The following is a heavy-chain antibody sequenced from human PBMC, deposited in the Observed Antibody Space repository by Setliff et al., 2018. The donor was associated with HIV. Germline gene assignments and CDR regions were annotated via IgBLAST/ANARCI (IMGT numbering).Heavy chain of an antibody. CDR1: GYTFTTYD. D-gene: IGHD3-3*01. CDR2: MNPNSGDT. V-gene: IGHV1-8*02. J-gene: IGHJ5*02. Sequence: GASVKVSCKASGYTFTTYDINWVRQATGQGLEWMGWMNPNSGDTGYAQMFQDRITMTRDTSIGTAYLELSNLRSDDTAVYYCARGALRFLEWFQIDPWGQGTLVPVSS. CDR3: ARGALRFLEWFQIDP.